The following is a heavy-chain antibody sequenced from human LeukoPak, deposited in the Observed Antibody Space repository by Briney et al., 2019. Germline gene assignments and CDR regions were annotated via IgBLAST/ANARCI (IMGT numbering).Heavy chain of an antibody. J-gene: IGHJ5*02. CDR3: ARDIPTHCSGGSCHGTPWFDP. Sequence: GGSLRLSCAASGFTFSSYSMNWVRQASGKGPEWVSSISSSSSYIYYADSVKGRFTISRDNAKNSLYLQMNSLRAEDTAVYYCARDIPTHCSGGSCHGTPWFDPWGQGTLVTVSS. CDR2: ISSSSSYI. V-gene: IGHV3-21*01. D-gene: IGHD2-15*01. CDR1: GFTFSSYS.